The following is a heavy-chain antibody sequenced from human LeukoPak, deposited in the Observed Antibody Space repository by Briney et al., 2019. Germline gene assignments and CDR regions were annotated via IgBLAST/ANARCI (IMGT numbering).Heavy chain of an antibody. CDR1: GGSISSSSYY. V-gene: IGHV4-39*01. CDR2: IYYSGST. CDR3: ARQLWDDILTGFRFVWFDP. Sequence: SEALSLTCTVSGGSISSSSYYWGWIRQPPGKGLEWIGSIYYSGSTYYNPSLKSRVTISVDTSKNQFSLKLSSVTAADTAVYYCARQLWDDILTGFRFVWFDPWGQGTLVTVSS. J-gene: IGHJ5*02. D-gene: IGHD3-9*01.